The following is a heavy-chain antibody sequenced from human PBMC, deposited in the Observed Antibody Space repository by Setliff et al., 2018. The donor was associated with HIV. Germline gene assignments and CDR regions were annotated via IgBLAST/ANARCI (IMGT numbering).Heavy chain of an antibody. CDR2: FDPEDGET. J-gene: IGHJ1*01. CDR3: ATDPGYSSTWYSESFQH. V-gene: IGHV1-24*01. D-gene: IGHD6-13*01. Sequence: VSCKISGYTLTELFIHWVRQAPGKGLEWMANFDPEDGETFYAQKFQGRLTMTEDTSTDTAYMELSSLRSDDTAMYYCATDPGYSSTWYSESFQHWGQGTVVTVSS. CDR1: GYTLTELF.